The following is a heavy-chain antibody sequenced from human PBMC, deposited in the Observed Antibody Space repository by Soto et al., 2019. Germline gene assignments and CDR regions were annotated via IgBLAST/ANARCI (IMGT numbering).Heavy chain of an antibody. D-gene: IGHD1-26*01. CDR2: ISSSSSYI. Sequence: GGSLRLSCAASGFTFSSYSMNWVRQAPGKGLEWVSSISSSSSYIYYADSVKGRFTISRDNAKNSLYLQMNSLRAEDTAVYYCARDLDKGGSYYYPFDYWGQGT. CDR1: GFTFSSYS. J-gene: IGHJ4*02. CDR3: ARDLDKGGSYYYPFDY. V-gene: IGHV3-21*01.